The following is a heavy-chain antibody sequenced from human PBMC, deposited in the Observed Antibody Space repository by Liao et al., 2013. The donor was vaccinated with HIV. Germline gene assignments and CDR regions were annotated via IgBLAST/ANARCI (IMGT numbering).Heavy chain of an antibody. Sequence: QVQLQESGPGLVKPSETLSLTCAVYGGSFSGYYWSWIRQPPREGAWSGLGKVNHSGSTNYNPSLKSRVTTSVDTSKNQFSLKLSSVTAADTAVYFCARDGLGIGSFDYWGQGTLVTVSS. D-gene: IGHD2-2*03. CDR1: GGSFSGYY. J-gene: IGHJ4*02. CDR3: ARDGLGIGSFDY. V-gene: IGHV4-34*01. CDR2: VNHSGST.